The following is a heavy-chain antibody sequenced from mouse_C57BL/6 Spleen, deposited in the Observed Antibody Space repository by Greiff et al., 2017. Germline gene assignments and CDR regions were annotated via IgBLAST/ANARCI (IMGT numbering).Heavy chain of an antibody. V-gene: IGHV1-15*01. Sequence: VKLMESGAELVRPGASVTLSCKASGYTFTDYEMHWVKQTPVHGLEWIGAIDPETGGTAYNQKLKGKAILTADKSSSTAYMELRSLTSEASAVYYCTRRRGDYYGSSAYFDYWGQGTTLTVSS. CDR3: TRRRGDYYGSSAYFDY. CDR1: GYTFTDYE. J-gene: IGHJ2*01. CDR2: IDPETGGT. D-gene: IGHD1-1*01.